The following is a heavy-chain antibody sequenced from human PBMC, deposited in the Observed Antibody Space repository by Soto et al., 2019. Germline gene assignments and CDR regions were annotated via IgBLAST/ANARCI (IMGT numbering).Heavy chain of an antibody. D-gene: IGHD3-3*01. J-gene: IGHJ5*01. Sequence: GASVKVSRQASGYTFTRYGISWVRQAPGQGLEWMGWISANNGNTNYAQKLQGRVSMTTDTSKSTDYMELRSLRSDDTAVYYCARDNSTNTGGITIFLFDCWGQGTLVTVSS. CDR1: GYTFTRYG. CDR3: ARDNSTNTGGITIFLFDC. CDR2: ISANNGNT. V-gene: IGHV1-18*01.